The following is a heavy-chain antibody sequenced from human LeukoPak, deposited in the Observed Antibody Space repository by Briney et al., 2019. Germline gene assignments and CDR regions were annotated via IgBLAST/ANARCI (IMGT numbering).Heavy chain of an antibody. V-gene: IGHV3-9*01. CDR3: AKKNYHRFDY. Sequence: GRSLRLSCAASGFTFDDYAMHWVRQAPGKGLEWVSGISWNSGSIGYADSVKGRFTISRDNAKNSLYLQMNSLRAEDTAVYYCAKKNYHRFDYWGQGTLVIVSS. CDR2: ISWNSGSI. CDR1: GFTFDDYA. J-gene: IGHJ4*02. D-gene: IGHD5-24*01.